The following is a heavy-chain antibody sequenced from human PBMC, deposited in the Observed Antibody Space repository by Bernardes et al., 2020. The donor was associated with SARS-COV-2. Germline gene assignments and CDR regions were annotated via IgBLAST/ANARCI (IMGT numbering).Heavy chain of an antibody. Sequence: SETLSLTCTVSGDSIPNYYWSWIRQAPGKGLEWIAYIYYSGSTNYNPSLKSRVTISVDTSKNQFSLKLSSVTAADTAVYYCARFGGSPIAGYYYYGMDVWGQGTTVTVSS. CDR3: ARFGGSPIAGYYYYGMDV. V-gene: IGHV4-59*01. J-gene: IGHJ6*02. CDR1: GDSIPNYY. CDR2: IYYSGST. D-gene: IGHD1-26*01.